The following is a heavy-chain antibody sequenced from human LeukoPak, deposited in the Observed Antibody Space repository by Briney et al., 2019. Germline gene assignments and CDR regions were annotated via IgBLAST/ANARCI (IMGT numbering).Heavy chain of an antibody. CDR2: ISWNSGSI. J-gene: IGHJ4*02. CDR1: GFTFDDYA. D-gene: IGHD3-16*01. Sequence: GGSLRLSCAASGFTFDDYAMHWVRQAPGKGLEWVSGISWNSGSIGYADSVKGRFTISRDNAKNSLYLQMNSLRAEDMALYYWAKGGGGGLDYWGQGTLVTGSS. CDR3: AKGGGGGLDY. V-gene: IGHV3-9*03.